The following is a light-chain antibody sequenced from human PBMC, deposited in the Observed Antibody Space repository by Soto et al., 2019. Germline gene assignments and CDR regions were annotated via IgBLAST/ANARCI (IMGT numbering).Light chain of an antibody. J-gene: IGKJ1*01. CDR1: QSISSW. CDR3: QHYNSYSEA. Sequence: DIQMTQSPSTLSASVGDRVAITCRASQSISSWLAWYQQKPGKAPNLLIYDASSLKSGVPSRFSGSGSGTEFTLTISSLQPDDFATYYCQHYNSYSEAFGQGTKVELK. V-gene: IGKV1-5*01. CDR2: DAS.